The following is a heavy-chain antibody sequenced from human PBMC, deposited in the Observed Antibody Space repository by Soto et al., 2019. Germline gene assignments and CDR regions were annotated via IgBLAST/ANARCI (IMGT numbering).Heavy chain of an antibody. CDR2: ISPFFGNT. V-gene: IGHV1-18*04. D-gene: IGHD3-10*01. Sequence: ASVKVSCKASGYTFSNYGITWVRQAPGQGLEWMGGISPFFGNTNYAQKFQGRVTMTADESTSTAYMELSSLRSEDTAVYFCAIDQYVVQGEGLAYWGQGTLVTVSS. J-gene: IGHJ4*02. CDR3: AIDQYVVQGEGLAY. CDR1: GYTFSNYG.